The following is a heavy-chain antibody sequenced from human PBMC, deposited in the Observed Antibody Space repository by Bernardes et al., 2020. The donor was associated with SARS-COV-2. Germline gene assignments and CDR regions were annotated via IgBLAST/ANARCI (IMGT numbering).Heavy chain of an antibody. CDR3: ARGLGHLEFPGIDHNYGVDV. V-gene: IGHV4-61*02. CDR2: PSTSGCF. CDR1: GGSTCSGSYS. J-gene: IGHJ6*02. D-gene: IGHD6-19*01. Sequence: PQSMSPTCTANGGSTCSGSYSRSWNWQPAGLELEWLACPSTSGCFPHYPLLKSPATITVDTSKNHFSLNLSSVTAADTAVYYCARGLGHLEFPGIDHNYGVDVWSQGATVTVSS.